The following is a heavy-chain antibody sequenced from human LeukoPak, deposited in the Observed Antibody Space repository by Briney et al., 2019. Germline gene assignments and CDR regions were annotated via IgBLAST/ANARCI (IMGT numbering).Heavy chain of an antibody. CDR2: ISSSSSYI. J-gene: IGHJ3*02. V-gene: IGHV3-21*01. D-gene: IGHD1-20*01. CDR3: ARPKRLNNWNDVNAFDI. CDR1: GFTFSSYS. Sequence: GGSLRLSCAASGFTFSSYSMNWVRQAPGKGLEWVSSISSSSSYIYYADSVKGRFTISRDNAKNSLYLQMNSLRAEDTAVYYCARPKRLNNWNDVNAFDIWGQGTMVTVSS.